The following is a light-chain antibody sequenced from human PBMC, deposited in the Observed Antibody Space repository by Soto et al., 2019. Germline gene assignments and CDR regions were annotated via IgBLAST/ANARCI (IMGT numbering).Light chain of an antibody. CDR2: GTS. Sequence: QSVLTQPPSVSGAPGQRVTISCTGSSSNIGAGYDVHWYQQLPGTAPKLLIYGTSNQPSGVPDRFSGSKSGTSASLAITGLQAEDEADYDCQSYDSSLSGYVVFGGGTKLTVL. V-gene: IGLV1-40*01. CDR3: QSYDSSLSGYVV. J-gene: IGLJ2*01. CDR1: SSNIGAGYD.